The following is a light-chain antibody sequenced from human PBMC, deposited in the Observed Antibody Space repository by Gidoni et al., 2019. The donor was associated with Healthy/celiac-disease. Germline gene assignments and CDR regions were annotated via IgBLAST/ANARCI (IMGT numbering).Light chain of an antibody. CDR3: QQYNNWPPMYT. V-gene: IGKV3-15*01. CDR2: GAS. CDR1: QSVSSN. Sequence: TQSPATLSVSPGERATLPCRASQSVSSNLAWYQQKPGQAPRRLIYGASTRATGIPARFSGSGSGTEFTLTISSLQSEDFAVYYCQQYNNWPPMYTFGQGTKLEIK. J-gene: IGKJ2*01.